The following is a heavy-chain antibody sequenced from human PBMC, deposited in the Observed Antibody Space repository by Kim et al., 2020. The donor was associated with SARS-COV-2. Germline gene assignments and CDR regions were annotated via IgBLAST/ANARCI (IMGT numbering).Heavy chain of an antibody. Sequence: TSYADSVRGRFIISRDNAKNTLFLEMNSLTAEDTAIYYCARYTVVTGGDYWGQGTLVTVSS. D-gene: IGHD2-15*01. V-gene: IGHV3-74*01. CDR3: ARYTVVTGGDY. J-gene: IGHJ4*02. CDR2: T.